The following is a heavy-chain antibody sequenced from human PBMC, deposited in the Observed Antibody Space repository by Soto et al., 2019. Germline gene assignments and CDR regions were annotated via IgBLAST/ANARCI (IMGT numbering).Heavy chain of an antibody. CDR3: ARDIRGYSRALDY. CDR2: IYYSGAT. V-gene: IGHV4-59*01. CDR1: GGSFSGYY. D-gene: IGHD5-12*01. Sequence: PSETLSLTCAVYGGSFSGYYWTWVRQPPGKGLEWIGNIYYSGATNYNPSLQNRVTISIDTSKNQYSLKLTSVTAADAALYYCARDIRGYSRALDYWGQGTQVTVSS. J-gene: IGHJ4*02.